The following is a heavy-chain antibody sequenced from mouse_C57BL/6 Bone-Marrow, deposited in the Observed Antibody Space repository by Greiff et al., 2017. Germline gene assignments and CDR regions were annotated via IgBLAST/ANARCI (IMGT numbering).Heavy chain of an antibody. V-gene: IGHV1-50*01. D-gene: IGHD2-5*01. CDR2: IDPSDSYT. CDR3: ARETYYSNYGGGLYWYFDV. CDR1: GYTFTSYW. J-gene: IGHJ1*03. Sequence: QVQLQQPGAELVKPGASVKLSCKASGYTFTSYWMQWVKQRPGQGLEWIGEIDPSDSYTNYNQKFKGKATLTVDTSSSTAYMQLSSLISEDSAVYYCARETYYSNYGGGLYWYFDVWGTGTTVTVSS.